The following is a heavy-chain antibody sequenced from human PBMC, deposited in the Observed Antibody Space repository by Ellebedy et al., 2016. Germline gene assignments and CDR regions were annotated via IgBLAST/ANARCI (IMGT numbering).Heavy chain of an antibody. J-gene: IGHJ3*02. CDR2: IYPGDSDT. CDR1: GYSFTSYW. CDR3: ARHSGHNAFDN. Sequence: ASVKVSCKGSGYSFTSYWIGWVRQMPGKGLEWMGIIYPGDSDTRYSPSFQGQVTISADKSISTAYLQWSSLKASDTAMYYCARHSGHNAFDNWGQGTMVTVSS. D-gene: IGHD3-10*01. V-gene: IGHV5-51*01.